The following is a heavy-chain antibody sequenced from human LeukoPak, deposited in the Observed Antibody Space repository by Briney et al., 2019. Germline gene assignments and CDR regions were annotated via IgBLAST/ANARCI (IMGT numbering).Heavy chain of an antibody. CDR1: GFTFSRYG. CDR2: ISYNGSNK. J-gene: IGHJ6*02. V-gene: IGHV3-30*18. CDR3: AKYHRANYYGMDV. D-gene: IGHD5-24*01. Sequence: GGSLRLSCAASGFTFSRYGMHWVRQAPGKGLEWVAVISYNGSNKYYADSVKGRFTISRDNSKNTLYLQMNSLRPDDTAAYYCAKYHRANYYGMDVWGQGTTVTVSS.